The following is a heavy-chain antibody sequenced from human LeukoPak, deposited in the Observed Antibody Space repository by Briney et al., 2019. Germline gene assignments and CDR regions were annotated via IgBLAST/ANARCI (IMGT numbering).Heavy chain of an antibody. CDR1: GFTFSSYG. J-gene: IGHJ6*03. D-gene: IGHD1-26*01. V-gene: IGHV3-30*02. CDR3: AKDGMGATTYYYYYYYMDV. Sequence: PGGSLRLSCAASGFTFSSYGMHWVRQAPGKGLEWVAVIWYGGSNKYYADSVKGRLTISRDNSKNTLYLQMNSPRAEDTAVYYCAKDGMGATTYYYYYYYMDVWGKGTTVTVSS. CDR2: IWYGGSNK.